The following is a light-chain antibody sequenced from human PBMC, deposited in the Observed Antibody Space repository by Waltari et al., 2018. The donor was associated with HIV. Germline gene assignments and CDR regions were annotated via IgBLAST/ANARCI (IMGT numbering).Light chain of an antibody. CDR1: SSDVWGSNL. CDR2: EVS. CDR3: CAYAGSTTYVI. Sequence: QSALTQPASVSGSPGQSITISCTGTSSDVWGSNLVFSYQQHPGKAPKLMIYEVSKRPSGVSNRFSGSKSGNTASLTISGLQAEDEADYYCCAYAGSTTYVIFGGGTKLTVL. J-gene: IGLJ2*01. V-gene: IGLV2-23*02.